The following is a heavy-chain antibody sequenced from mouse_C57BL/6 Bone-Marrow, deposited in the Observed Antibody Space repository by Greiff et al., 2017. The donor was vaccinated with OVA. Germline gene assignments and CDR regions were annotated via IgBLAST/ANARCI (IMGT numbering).Heavy chain of an antibody. CDR1: GFNIKNTY. CDR2: IDPADGNT. J-gene: IGHJ3*01. Sequence: EVQLQESVAELVRPGASVKLSCTASGFNIKNTYMHWVKQRPEQGLEWIGRIDPADGNTKYAPKFQGKATITADTSSNTAYLQLRSLTSEDTAIYYCARNDGYYLAWFAYGGQGTLVTVSA. V-gene: IGHV14-3*01. D-gene: IGHD2-3*01. CDR3: ARNDGYYLAWFAY.